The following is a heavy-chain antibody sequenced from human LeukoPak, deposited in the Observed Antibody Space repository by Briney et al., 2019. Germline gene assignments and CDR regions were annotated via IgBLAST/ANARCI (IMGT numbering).Heavy chain of an antibody. CDR1: GFTFSSYG. J-gene: IGHJ4*02. CDR3: AKDRGYCTNGVCYRIDF. Sequence: GGSLRLSCAASGFTFSSYGMHWVRQAPGKGLEWVAVISYDGSNKYYADPVKGRFTISRDNSKNTLFLQMNSLRAEDTAVYYCAKDRGYCTNGVCYRIDFWGQGSLVTVSS. V-gene: IGHV3-30*18. CDR2: ISYDGSNK. D-gene: IGHD2-8*01.